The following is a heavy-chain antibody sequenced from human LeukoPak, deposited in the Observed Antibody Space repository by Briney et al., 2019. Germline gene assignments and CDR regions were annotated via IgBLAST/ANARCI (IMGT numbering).Heavy chain of an antibody. J-gene: IGHJ3*02. CDR2: ISGSGGST. Sequence: GGTLRLSCAASGFTFSSYGMSWVRQAPGKGLEWVSAISGSGGSTYYADSVKGRFTISRDNSKNTLYLQMNSLRAEDTAVYYCAGSYARFLDIWGQGTMVTVSS. CDR3: AGSYARFLDI. D-gene: IGHD1-26*01. V-gene: IGHV3-23*01. CDR1: GFTFSSYG.